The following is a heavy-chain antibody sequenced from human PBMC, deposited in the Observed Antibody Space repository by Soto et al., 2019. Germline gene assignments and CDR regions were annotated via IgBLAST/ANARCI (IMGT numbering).Heavy chain of an antibody. J-gene: IGHJ4*02. CDR3: ARGKQWLEALDY. CDR1: GYTFTSYA. V-gene: IGHV1-3*01. Sequence: ASVKVSCKASGYTFTSYAMHWVRQAPGQRLEWMGWINAGNGNTKYSQKFQGRVTITRDTSASTAYMELSSLRSEDTAVYYCARGKQWLEALDYWGQGTLVTVSS. CDR2: INAGNGNT. D-gene: IGHD6-19*01.